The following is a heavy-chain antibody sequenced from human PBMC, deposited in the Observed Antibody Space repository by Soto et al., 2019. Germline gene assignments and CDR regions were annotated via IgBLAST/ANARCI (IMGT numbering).Heavy chain of an antibody. CDR1: GFPFSTYW. CDR2: INNDGSTT. CDR3: ASQGLYYYGLDV. Sequence: WGSLRLSCAASGFPFSTYWMHWVRQAPGKGPVWVSRINNDGSTTRYADSVKGRFTISRDNAKNTLYLQMNSLRAEDTAVYYCASQGLYYYGLDVWGQGTTVTVSS. V-gene: IGHV3-74*01. J-gene: IGHJ6*02.